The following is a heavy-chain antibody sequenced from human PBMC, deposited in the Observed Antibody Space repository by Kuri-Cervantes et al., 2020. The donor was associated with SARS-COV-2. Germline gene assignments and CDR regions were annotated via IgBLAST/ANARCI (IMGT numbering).Heavy chain of an antibody. J-gene: IGHJ4*02. Sequence: GESLKISCAASGFTFSSYSMNWVRQAPGKGLEWVGRIKSKTDGGTTDYAAPVKGRFTISRDDSKNTLYLQMNSLKTEDTAVYYCTTDRVTTKDYWGQGTLVTVSS. V-gene: IGHV3-15*01. D-gene: IGHD4-11*01. CDR3: TTDRVTTKDY. CDR1: GFTFSSYS. CDR2: IKSKTDGGTT.